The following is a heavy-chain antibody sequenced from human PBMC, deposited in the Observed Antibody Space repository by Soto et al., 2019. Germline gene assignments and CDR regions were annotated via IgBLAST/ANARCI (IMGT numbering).Heavy chain of an antibody. D-gene: IGHD5-18*01. CDR1: GYSFTSYW. V-gene: IGHV5-51*01. J-gene: IGHJ6*02. CDR2: IYPGDSDT. Sequence: LKISCKGSGYSFTSYWIGWVRQMPGKGLEWMGIIYPGDSDTRYSPSFQGQVTISADKSISTAYLQWSSLKASDTAMYYCARQHSYGYYYYYGMDVWGQGTTVTVSS. CDR3: ARQHSYGYYYYYGMDV.